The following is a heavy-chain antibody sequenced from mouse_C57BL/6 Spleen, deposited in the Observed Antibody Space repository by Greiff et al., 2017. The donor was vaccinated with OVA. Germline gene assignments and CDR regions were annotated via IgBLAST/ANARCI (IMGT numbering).Heavy chain of an antibody. Sequence: EVQLQQSGPELVKPGASVKISCKASGYTFTDYYMNWVKQSHGKSLEWIGDINPNNGGTSYNQKFKGKATLTVDKSSSTAYMELRSLTSEDSAVYYCAREGYGPFDYWGQGTTLTVSS. V-gene: IGHV1-26*01. CDR1: GYTFTDYY. D-gene: IGHD1-1*02. J-gene: IGHJ2*01. CDR3: AREGYGPFDY. CDR2: INPNNGGT.